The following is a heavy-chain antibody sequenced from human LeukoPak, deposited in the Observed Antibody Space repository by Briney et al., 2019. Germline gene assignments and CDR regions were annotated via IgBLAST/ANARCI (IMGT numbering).Heavy chain of an antibody. D-gene: IGHD1-14*01. CDR2: IKHDGSEK. Sequence: GGSLRLSCAASGLTFSSYWMSWVRQAPGKGLEWVANIKHDGSEKHYVDSVKGRFTISRDNGKNSLSLQMNSLGAEDTAVYYCARDHSRIDFWGQGTLVTVSS. CDR1: GLTFSSYW. V-gene: IGHV3-7*04. CDR3: ARDHSRIDF. J-gene: IGHJ4*02.